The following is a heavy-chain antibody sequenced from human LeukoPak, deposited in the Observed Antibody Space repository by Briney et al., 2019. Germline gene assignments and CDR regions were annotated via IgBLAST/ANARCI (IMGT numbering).Heavy chain of an antibody. V-gene: IGHV3-23*01. CDR2: ISGSGSST. D-gene: IGHD6-13*01. CDR1: GFTFSIHA. Sequence: GGSLRLSCAASGFTFSIHAMSWVRQAPGRGLEWFSSISGSGSSTYYADSVKGRFTISRDNSKDTLYLQMNSLRAEDTAVYYCARLGAAAGTEDDYWGQGTLVTVSS. CDR3: ARLGAAAGTEDDY. J-gene: IGHJ4*02.